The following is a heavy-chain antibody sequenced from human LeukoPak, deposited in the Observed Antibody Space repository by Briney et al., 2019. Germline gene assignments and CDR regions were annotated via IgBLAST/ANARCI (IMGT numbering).Heavy chain of an antibody. V-gene: IGHV3-43*01. CDR3: AKGTVTELQA. CDR1: GFTFDEYA. J-gene: IGHJ5*02. D-gene: IGHD1-7*01. CDR2: IMFDGSGI. Sequence: GGSLRLSCAASGFTFDEYAMHWVSQTPGKRLEWVGLIMFDGSGIFYADSVKGRFAISRDNFKDSLYLQIHSLRIDDTALYYCAKGTVTELQAWGQGTLVTVSS.